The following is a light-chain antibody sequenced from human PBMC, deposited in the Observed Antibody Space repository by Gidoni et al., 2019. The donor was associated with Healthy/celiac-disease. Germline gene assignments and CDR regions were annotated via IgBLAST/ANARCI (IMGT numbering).Light chain of an antibody. J-gene: IGKJ1*01. CDR1: QSVSSSY. V-gene: IGKV3-20*01. Sequence: EIVLTQSPGTLSLSPGERATLSCRASQSVSSSYLAWYQQKPGQAPRLLIYGASSRATGIPDRFSGSGSGPDFTLTISRLEPEDFAVYYCQQYGSSRWTFXQXTKVEIK. CDR3: QQYGSSRWT. CDR2: GAS.